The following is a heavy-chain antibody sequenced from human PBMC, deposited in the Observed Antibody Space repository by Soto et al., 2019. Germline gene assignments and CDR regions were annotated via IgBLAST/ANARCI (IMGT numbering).Heavy chain of an antibody. Sequence: TLSLTCAVSGVSFTSNNWWTWVRQPPGQGLEWIGEIYRTGSTNYNPSLKSRVTISLDKSENQFSLKVTSLTAADTAVYYCASRDPGTSVDYWGQGTLVTVSS. J-gene: IGHJ4*02. V-gene: IGHV4-4*02. CDR2: IYRTGST. CDR3: ASRDPGTSVDY. D-gene: IGHD1-7*01. CDR1: GVSFTSNNW.